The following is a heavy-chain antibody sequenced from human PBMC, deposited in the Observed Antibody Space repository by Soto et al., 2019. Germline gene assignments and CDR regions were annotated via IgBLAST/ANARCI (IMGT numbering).Heavy chain of an antibody. V-gene: IGHV1-18*01. CDR2: ISAYNGNT. D-gene: IGHD5-18*01. CDR1: GYTFSSYG. CDR3: ARIRLYSYGTILEEFDY. Sequence: QVQLVQSGAEVKKPGASVKVSCKASGYTFSSYGISWVRQAPGHGLEWMGWISAYNGNTHFARKLQGRVIMTTDTSTNAAHMELRSLRSEDTAVYYCARIRLYSYGTILEEFDYWGQGTLVTVSS. J-gene: IGHJ4*02.